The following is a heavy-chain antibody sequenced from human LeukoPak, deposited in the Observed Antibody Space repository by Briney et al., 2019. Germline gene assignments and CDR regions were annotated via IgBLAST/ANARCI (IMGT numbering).Heavy chain of an antibody. CDR2: IYYSGST. CDR1: GGSISSGGYY. J-gene: IGHJ3*02. V-gene: IGHV4-31*03. CDR3: ASGYCGGDCSRRGAAFDI. Sequence: PSQTLSLTCTVSGGSISSGGYYWSWIRQHPGKGLEWIGYIYYSGSTYYNPSLKSRVTISVDTSKNQFSLKLSSVTAADTAVYYCASGYCGGDCSRRGAAFDIWGQGTMVTVSS. D-gene: IGHD2-21*02.